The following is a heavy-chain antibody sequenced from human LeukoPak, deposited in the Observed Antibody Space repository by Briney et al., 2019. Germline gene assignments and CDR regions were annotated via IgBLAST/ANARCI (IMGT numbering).Heavy chain of an antibody. J-gene: IGHJ4*02. V-gene: IGHV3-48*04. CDR1: GFTFSTYS. CDR3: ASPFRRDYYDILTGYTPSFDY. CDR2: ISSSSSTI. D-gene: IGHD3-9*01. Sequence: GGSLRLSCAASGFTFSTYSMNWVRQAPGKGLEWVSYISSSSSTIYYADSVKGRFTISRDNAKSSLYLQMNSLRAEDTAVYYCASPFRRDYYDILTGYTPSFDYWGQETLVTVSS.